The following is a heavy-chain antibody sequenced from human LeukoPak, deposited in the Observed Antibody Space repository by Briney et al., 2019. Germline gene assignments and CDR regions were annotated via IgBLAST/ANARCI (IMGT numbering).Heavy chain of an antibody. V-gene: IGHV3-11*06. CDR2: ISSSSSYT. CDR1: GFTFSDYY. D-gene: IGHD5-12*01. J-gene: IGHJ4*02. CDR3: ARDLGGYSGYDFDY. Sequence: GGSLRLSCAASGFTFSDYYMSWLRQAPGKGLEGVSYISSSSSYTNYADSVKGRFTISRDNAKNSLYLQMNSLRAEDTAVYYCARDLGGYSGYDFDYWGQGTLVTVSS.